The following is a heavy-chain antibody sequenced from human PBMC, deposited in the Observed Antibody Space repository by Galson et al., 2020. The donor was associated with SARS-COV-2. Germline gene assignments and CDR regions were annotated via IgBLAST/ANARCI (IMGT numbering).Heavy chain of an antibody. V-gene: IGHV4-34*01. D-gene: IGHD3-3*01. CDR2: INHSGST. CDR1: GGSFSGYY. J-gene: IGHJ4*02. CDR3: ARSGRGSITIFGVVTMTRGYDY. Sequence: SQTLSLTCAVYGGSFSGYYWSWIRQPPGKGLEWLGAINHSGSTNYNPSLKSRVTISVDTSKNQFSLKLSSVTAADTAVYCCARSGRGSITIFGVVTMTRGYDYWGQGTLVTVSS.